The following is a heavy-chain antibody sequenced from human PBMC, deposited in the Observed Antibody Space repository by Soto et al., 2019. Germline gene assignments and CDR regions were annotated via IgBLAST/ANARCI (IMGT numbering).Heavy chain of an antibody. J-gene: IGHJ4*02. V-gene: IGHV3-23*01. CDR1: GFSFSSYA. CDR3: AKQPIFGVVTHYFAH. CDR2: ISGSGGDT. D-gene: IGHD3-3*01. Sequence: EVQLLESGGTLVQPGGSLRLSCVVSGFSFSSYAMGWVRQAPGKGLEWVSSISGSGGDTYYGDSVKGRFTISRDNSKNTLYLEANSLTAEDTAVYYCAKQPIFGVVTHYFAHWGQGTLVTVSS.